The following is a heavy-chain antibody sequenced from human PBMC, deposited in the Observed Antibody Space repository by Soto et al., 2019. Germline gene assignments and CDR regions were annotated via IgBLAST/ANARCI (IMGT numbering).Heavy chain of an antibody. CDR1: GGSFSGYY. CDR2: INHSGST. D-gene: IGHD4-17*01. V-gene: IGHV4-34*01. Sequence: SETLSLTCAVYGGSFSGYYWSWIRQPPGKGLEWIGEINHSGSTNYNPSLKSRVTISVDTSKNQFSLKLSSVTSADTAVYYCARLNLDYGEYDYYYYYGMHVWGPAPTITVSS. CDR3: ARLNLDYGEYDYYYYYGMHV. J-gene: IGHJ6*02.